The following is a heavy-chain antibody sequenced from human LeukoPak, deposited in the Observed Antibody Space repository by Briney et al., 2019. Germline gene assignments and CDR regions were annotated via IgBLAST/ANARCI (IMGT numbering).Heavy chain of an antibody. J-gene: IGHJ6*02. Sequence: ASVKVSCKASGYTFTGYYMHWVRQARGQGLEGMGIINPSGGSSSYAQKFQDRVTMTRDTSTSTVYMELISLKSEDTAVYYCAREDVVLVDAVRYYYYGLDVWGQGTTVTVSS. V-gene: IGHV1-46*01. CDR3: AREDVVLVDAVRYYYYGLDV. D-gene: IGHD2-8*01. CDR1: GYTFTGYY. CDR2: INPSGGSS.